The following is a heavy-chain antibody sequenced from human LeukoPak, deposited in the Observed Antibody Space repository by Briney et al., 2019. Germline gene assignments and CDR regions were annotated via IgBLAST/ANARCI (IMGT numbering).Heavy chain of an antibody. CDR1: GFTFSSYA. CDR2: ISYDGSNY. Sequence: PGRSLRLSCAASGFTFSSYAMHWVRQAPGKGLEWVAVISYDGSNYYYADSVKGRFTISRDNSKKTLYLQMDSLRAEDTAVYYCARASSSAHFDYWGQGTLVTVSS. D-gene: IGHD6-6*01. V-gene: IGHV3-30*04. J-gene: IGHJ4*02. CDR3: ARASSSAHFDY.